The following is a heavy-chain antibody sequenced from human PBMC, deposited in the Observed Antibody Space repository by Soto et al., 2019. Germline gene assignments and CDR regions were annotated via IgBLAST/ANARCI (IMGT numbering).Heavy chain of an antibody. CDR2: IYYSGST. Sequence: SETLSLTCTVSGGSISSSSYYWGWIRQPPGKGLEWIGSIYYSGSTYYNPSLKSRVTISVDTSKNQFSLKLSSVTAADTAVYYCARRFMVRGVIFSGMDVWGQGTTVTVSS. CDR3: ARRFMVRGVIFSGMDV. J-gene: IGHJ6*02. CDR1: GGSISSSSYY. D-gene: IGHD3-10*01. V-gene: IGHV4-39*01.